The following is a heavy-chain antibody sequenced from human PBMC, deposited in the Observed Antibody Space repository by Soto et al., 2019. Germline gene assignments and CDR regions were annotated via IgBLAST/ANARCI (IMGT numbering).Heavy chain of an antibody. V-gene: IGHV4-30-2*01. CDR2: IHPSGTI. CDR3: ARGSYYITPPNWFDP. J-gene: IGHJ5*02. Sequence: SETLSLTCAVSGVSITTTGYSWSWIRQPPGKGLEWIGYIHPSGTIFYNPSLNSRVTISVDRSKNQFSLKLSSVTAADTAVYYCARGSYYITPPNWFDPWGQGTLVTVSS. D-gene: IGHD1-26*01. CDR1: GVSITTTGYS.